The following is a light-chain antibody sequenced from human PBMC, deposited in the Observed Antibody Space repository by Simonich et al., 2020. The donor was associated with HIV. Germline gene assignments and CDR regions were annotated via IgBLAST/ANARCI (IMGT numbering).Light chain of an antibody. CDR1: QGISSA. J-gene: IGKJ1*01. CDR3: QQYNTYSRT. CDR2: DAS. Sequence: AIQLTQSPSSLSASVGDRVTITCRASQGISSALAWYQQKPGKAPKLLIYDASSLESGVPSRFSGSGSGTDFTLTISSLHPDDFATYYCQQYNTYSRTFGQGTKVEIK. V-gene: IGKV1-13*02.